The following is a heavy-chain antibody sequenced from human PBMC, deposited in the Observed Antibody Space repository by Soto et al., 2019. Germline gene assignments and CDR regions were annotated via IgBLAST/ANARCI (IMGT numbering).Heavy chain of an antibody. J-gene: IGHJ4*02. V-gene: IGHV1-69*01. CDR3: ARDRDDYGSGNYYNRIDF. CDR1: GGIFSTYA. Sequence: QVQLVQSGAEVKKPGSSVKVTCKASGGIFSTYAISWLRQAPGQGLEWMGGIIPLFGTPNYAQRFQGRVTITADESTSTAYMDRSRLRSEDTAVYYCARDRDDYGSGNYYNRIDFWGQGTLVTVSS. D-gene: IGHD3-10*01. CDR2: IIPLFGTP.